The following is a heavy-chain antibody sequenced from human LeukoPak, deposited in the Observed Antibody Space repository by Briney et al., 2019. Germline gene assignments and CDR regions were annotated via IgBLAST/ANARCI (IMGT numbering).Heavy chain of an antibody. CDR2: ISAYNGNT. D-gene: IGHD6-13*01. J-gene: IGHJ4*02. CDR1: GGTFSSYA. Sequence: GASVKVSCKASGGTFSSYAISWVRQAPGQGLEWMGWISAYNGNTNYAQKLQGRVTMTTDTSTSTAYMELRSLRSDDTAVYYCARDLGGGFIAAAGTGYWGQGTLVTVSS. V-gene: IGHV1-18*01. CDR3: ARDLGGGFIAAAGTGY.